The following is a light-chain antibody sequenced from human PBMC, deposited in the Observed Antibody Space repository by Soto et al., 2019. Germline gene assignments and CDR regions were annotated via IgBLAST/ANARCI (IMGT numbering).Light chain of an antibody. CDR1: PSVRTY. CDR3: QQYSNSPRT. CDR2: DAS. J-gene: IGKJ1*01. Sequence: EIVLTQSPGTLSLSPGEKATLSCRASPSVRTYLAWYQQKPGQAPRLLIYDASARIPGIPDRFSGVGSGTDFTLTISRLDPEDFAVYYCQQYSNSPRTFGQGTKVEIK. V-gene: IGKV3-20*01.